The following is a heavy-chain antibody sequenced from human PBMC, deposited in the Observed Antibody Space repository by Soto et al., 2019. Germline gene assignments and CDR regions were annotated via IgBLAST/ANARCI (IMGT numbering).Heavy chain of an antibody. CDR3: ARDGCISACGGNWFDP. J-gene: IGHJ5*02. V-gene: IGHV3-30-3*01. CDR1: GFTFSSYA. CDR2: ISYDGSNK. Sequence: QVQLVESGGGVVQPGRSLRLSCAASGFTFSSYAMHWVRQAPGKGLEWVAVISYDGSNKYYADSVKGRFTISRDNSKNTVYLQLNSPRAEDTAVYYCARDGCISACGGNWFDPWGQGTLVTVSS. D-gene: IGHD2-2*01.